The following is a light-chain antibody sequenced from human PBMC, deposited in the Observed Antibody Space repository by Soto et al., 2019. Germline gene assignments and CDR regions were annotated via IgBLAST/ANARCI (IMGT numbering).Light chain of an antibody. CDR3: QKYNSARWT. CDR2: AAS. J-gene: IGKJ1*01. Sequence: IQMTQSPASLSASLGDRVTITCRASQGISNYLAWYQQKPGKVPKLLIFAASTLHSGVPSRFSGSGSGTDFTLTISSLQPEDVETYYCQKYNSARWTFGQGTKVDIK. V-gene: IGKV1-27*01. CDR1: QGISNY.